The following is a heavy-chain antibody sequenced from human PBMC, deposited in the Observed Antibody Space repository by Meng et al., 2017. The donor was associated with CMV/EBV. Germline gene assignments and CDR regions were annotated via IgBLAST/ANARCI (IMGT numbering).Heavy chain of an antibody. J-gene: IGHJ4*02. Sequence: LTGAASGFTFSSYAMHWVRQAPGKGLEWVAVISYDGSNKYYADSVKGRFTISRDNSKNTLYLQMNSLRAEDTAVYYCARDPPTVVMVYYFDYWGQGTLVTVSS. V-gene: IGHV3-30-3*01. CDR2: ISYDGSNK. CDR1: GFTFSSYA. CDR3: ARDPPTVVMVYYFDY. D-gene: IGHD4-23*01.